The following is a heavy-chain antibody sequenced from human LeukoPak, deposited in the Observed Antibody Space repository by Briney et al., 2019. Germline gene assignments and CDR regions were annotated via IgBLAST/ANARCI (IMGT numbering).Heavy chain of an antibody. D-gene: IGHD3-22*01. V-gene: IGHV3-74*01. CDR3: ARDLGQYYDTSDNWFDP. CDR1: GFTFSNYW. J-gene: IGHJ5*02. CDR2: INSDGINT. Sequence: GGSLRLSCAASGFTFSNYWMHWVRQAAGKGLVWVSRINSDGINTSYADSVKGRFTISRDNAKNTLNLQMNSLRAEDTAVYYCARDLGQYYDTSDNWFDPWGQGTVVTVSS.